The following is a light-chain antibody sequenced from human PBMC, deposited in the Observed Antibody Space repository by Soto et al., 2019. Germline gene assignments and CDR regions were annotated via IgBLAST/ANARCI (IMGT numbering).Light chain of an antibody. CDR2: IKSDGRH. CDR1: KGHSNYA. Sequence: QLVLTQSPSASASLGGSVKLTCTLSKGHSNYAIAWHQQQPEKGPRYLMKIKSDGRHTKGDGIPDRFSGSSSGAERYLTISSLQSEDEADYYCQTWDTGSHVVFGGGTKVTVL. V-gene: IGLV4-69*01. CDR3: QTWDTGSHVV. J-gene: IGLJ2*01.